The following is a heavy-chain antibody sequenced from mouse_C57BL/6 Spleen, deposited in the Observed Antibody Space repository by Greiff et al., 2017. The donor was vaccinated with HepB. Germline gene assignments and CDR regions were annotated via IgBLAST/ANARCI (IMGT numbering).Heavy chain of an antibody. CDR3: ARRGYGRGFDV. CDR2: IDPSDSYT. J-gene: IGHJ1*03. Sequence: VQLQQPGAELVMPGASVKLSCKASGYTFTSYWMHWVKQRPGQGLAWIGEIDPSDSYTNYNQKFKGKSTLTVDKSSSTAYMQLSSLTSEDSAVYYCARRGYGRGFDVWGTGTTVTVSS. CDR1: GYTFTSYW. V-gene: IGHV1-69*01. D-gene: IGHD1-1*01.